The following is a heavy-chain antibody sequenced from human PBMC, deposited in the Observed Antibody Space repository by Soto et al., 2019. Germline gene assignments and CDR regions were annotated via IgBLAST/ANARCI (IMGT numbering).Heavy chain of an antibody. J-gene: IGHJ5*02. CDR3: ARVVVVVVAATPDRFDP. D-gene: IGHD2-15*01. V-gene: IGHV4-30-4*01. CDR2: IYYSGST. Sequence: TLSLTCTVSGGSISSGDYYWSWIRQPPGKGLEWIGYIYYSGSTYYNPSLKSRVTISVDTSKNQFSLKLSSVTAADTAVYYCARVVVVVVAATPDRFDPWGQGTLVTVSS. CDR1: GGSISSGDYY.